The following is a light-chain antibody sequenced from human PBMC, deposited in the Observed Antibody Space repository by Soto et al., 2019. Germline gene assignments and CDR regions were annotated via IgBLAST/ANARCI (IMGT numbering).Light chain of an antibody. V-gene: IGLV1-44*01. CDR3: AAWDDSLNVVV. CDR2: SNN. CDR1: SSNIGSNT. J-gene: IGLJ2*01. Sequence: QSVLTQPPSASGTPGQRVTISCSGSSSNIGSNTVTWYQQLPGTAPKLLIYSNNQRPSGVPDRFSGSKSGTSASLAISGLQSEDEADYYCAAWDDSLNVVVFGGGTKVTVL.